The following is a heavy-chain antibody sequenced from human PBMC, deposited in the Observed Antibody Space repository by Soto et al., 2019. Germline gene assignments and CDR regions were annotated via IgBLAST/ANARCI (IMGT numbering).Heavy chain of an antibody. CDR1: GFTFSSYA. Sequence: EVQLLESGGGLVQPGGSLRLSCAASGFTFSSYAMSWVRQAPGKGLEWVSAISGSGGSTYYADSVKGRFTISRDNSKKPLYLQMNSLRAEDTAVYYCAKDGGYSYGYSPRYYYGMDVWGQGTTVTVSS. CDR2: ISGSGGST. D-gene: IGHD5-18*01. V-gene: IGHV3-23*01. CDR3: AKDGGYSYGYSPRYYYGMDV. J-gene: IGHJ6*02.